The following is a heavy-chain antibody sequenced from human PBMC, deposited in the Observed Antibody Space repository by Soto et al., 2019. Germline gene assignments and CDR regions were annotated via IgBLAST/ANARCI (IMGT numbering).Heavy chain of an antibody. V-gene: IGHV4-31*03. Sequence: SETLSLTCTVSGGXISSGGYYWSWIRQHPGKGLEWIGYIYYSGSTYYNPSLKSRVTISVDTSKNQFSLKLSSVTAADTAVYYCARVLPGILTGYNYWYFDLWGRGTLVTVSS. D-gene: IGHD3-9*01. CDR3: ARVLPGILTGYNYWYFDL. CDR2: IYYSGST. J-gene: IGHJ2*01. CDR1: GGXISSGGYY.